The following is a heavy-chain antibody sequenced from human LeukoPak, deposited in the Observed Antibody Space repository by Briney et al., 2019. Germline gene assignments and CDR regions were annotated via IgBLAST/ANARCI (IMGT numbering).Heavy chain of an antibody. CDR3: ARGALSGCDY. CDR1: GGSFSGYY. J-gene: IGHJ4*02. CDR2: IYYSGST. D-gene: IGHD1-26*01. Sequence: SETLSLTCAVCGGSFSGYYWSWIRQPPGKGLEWIGYIYYSGSTNYNPSLKSRVTISVDTSKNQFSLKLSSVTAADTAVYYCARGALSGCDYWGQGTLVTVSS. V-gene: IGHV4-59*12.